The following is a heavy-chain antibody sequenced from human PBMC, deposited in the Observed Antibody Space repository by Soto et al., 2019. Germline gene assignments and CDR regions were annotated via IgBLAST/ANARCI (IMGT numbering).Heavy chain of an antibody. J-gene: IGHJ6*02. V-gene: IGHV1-69*13. CDR3: AREGPPRYYDFWSGYYSSYYYGMDV. D-gene: IGHD3-3*01. CDR2: IIPIFGTA. Sequence: SVKVSCKASGGTFSSYAISWVRQAPGQGLEWMGGIIPIFGTANYAQKFQGRVTITADESTSTAYMELSSLRSEDTAVYYCAREGPPRYYDFWSGYYSSYYYGMDVWG. CDR1: GGTFSSYA.